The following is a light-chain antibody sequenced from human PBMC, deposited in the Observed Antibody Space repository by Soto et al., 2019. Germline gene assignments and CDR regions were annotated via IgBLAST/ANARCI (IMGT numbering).Light chain of an antibody. J-gene: IGLJ1*01. Sequence: QSLLTQPASGSGSPGQSITLSCTGTSSDVGGYDYVCWYQQHPGKGPKFMIYELTNRPSGVSHRFSGSKSGNTASLPISRLQAEAEADYYCSSYTTTSTYVSGTGTKVTVL. CDR3: SSYTTTSTYV. V-gene: IGLV2-14*01. CDR1: SSDVGGYDY. CDR2: ELT.